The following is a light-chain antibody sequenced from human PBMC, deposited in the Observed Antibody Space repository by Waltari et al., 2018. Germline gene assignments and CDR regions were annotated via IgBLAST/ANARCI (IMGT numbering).Light chain of an antibody. J-gene: IGKJ4*01. CDR3: QQYYNPPLT. CDR1: QNVLFTSNYKNY. CDR2: WAS. V-gene: IGKV4-1*01. Sequence: DILMTKSPDSLAVSLGERATTNCKSSQNVLFTSNYKNYLAWYQEKAGQPPKLLIYWASTRESGVPDRFSGSGSGTDFTLTISSLQAEDVAVYYCQQYYNPPLTFGGGTKVEIK.